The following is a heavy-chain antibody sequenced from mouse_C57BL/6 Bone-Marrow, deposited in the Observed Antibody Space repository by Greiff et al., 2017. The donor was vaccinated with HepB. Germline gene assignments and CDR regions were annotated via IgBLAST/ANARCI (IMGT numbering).Heavy chain of an antibody. CDR1: GYTFTSYW. J-gene: IGHJ4*01. V-gene: IGHV1-55*01. D-gene: IGHD2-2*01. CDR2: IYPGSGST. CDR3: ARWGYYGSEDYYAMDY. Sequence: VQLQQPGAELVKPGASVKMSCKASGYTFTSYWITWVKQRPGQGLEWIGDIYPGSGSTNYNEKFKSKATLTVDTSSSTAYMQLSSLTSEDSAVYYCARWGYYGSEDYYAMDYWGQGTSVTVSS.